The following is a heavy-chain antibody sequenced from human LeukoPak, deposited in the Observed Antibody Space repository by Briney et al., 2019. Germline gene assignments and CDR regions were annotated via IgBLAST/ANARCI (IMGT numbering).Heavy chain of an antibody. Sequence: PGGSLRLSCAASGFTFSSYSMNWVRQAPGKGLEWVSSISSSSSYIYYADSVKGRFTISRDNAKNSLYLQMNSLRAEDTAVYYCARGMATINGDSEYWGQGTLVTVSS. CDR3: ARGMATINGDSEY. CDR2: ISSSSSYI. CDR1: GFTFSSYS. V-gene: IGHV3-21*01. D-gene: IGHD5-24*01. J-gene: IGHJ4*02.